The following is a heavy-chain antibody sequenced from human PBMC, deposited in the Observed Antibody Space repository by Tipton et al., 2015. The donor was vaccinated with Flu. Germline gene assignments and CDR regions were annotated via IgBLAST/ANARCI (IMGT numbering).Heavy chain of an antibody. CDR2: IYYSGST. D-gene: IGHD5-12*01. V-gene: IGHV4-59*12. CDR3: ARGSGYANTYSDF. J-gene: IGHJ4*02. Sequence: LRLSCIVSGDSISSYYWNWIRQPPGKGLEWIGYIYYSGSTTHSPSLNSRVTISVDTSKNQFSLRLSSVTAADTAVYYCARGSGYANTYSDFWGRGTLVTVSS. CDR1: GDSISSYY.